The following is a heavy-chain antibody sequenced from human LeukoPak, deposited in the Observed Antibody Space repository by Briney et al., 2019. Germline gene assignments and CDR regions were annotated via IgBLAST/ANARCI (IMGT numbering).Heavy chain of an antibody. CDR2: IYHSGST. CDR3: ARGRRYGSGSYSKLFDY. J-gene: IGHJ4*02. CDR1: GGSISSSNW. Sequence: SETLSLTCAVSGGSISSSNWWSWVRQPPGKGLEWIGEIYHSGSTNYNPSLKSRVTISVDKSKNQFSLKLSSVTAADTAVYYCARGRRYGSGSYSKLFDYWGQGTLVTVSS. V-gene: IGHV4-4*02. D-gene: IGHD3-10*01.